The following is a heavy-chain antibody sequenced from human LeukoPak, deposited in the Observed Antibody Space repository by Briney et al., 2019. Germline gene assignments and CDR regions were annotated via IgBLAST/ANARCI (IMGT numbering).Heavy chain of an antibody. J-gene: IGHJ4*02. CDR1: GYTFTSYG. CDR3: AASRYSSSLYYFDY. Sequence: AASVKVSCKASGYTFTSYGFSWVRQAPGQGLEWMAWISAYNGNTNYAQKLQGRVTMTTDTSTSTAHMELRSLRSDDTAVYYCAASRYSSSLYYFDYWGQGTLVTVSS. D-gene: IGHD6-13*01. CDR2: ISAYNGNT. V-gene: IGHV1-18*01.